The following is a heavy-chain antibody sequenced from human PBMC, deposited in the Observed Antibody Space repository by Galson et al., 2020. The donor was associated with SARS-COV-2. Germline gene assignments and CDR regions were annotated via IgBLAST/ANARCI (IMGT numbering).Heavy chain of an antibody. CDR2: IHYSGST. CDR3: ARHYTWGSSSGYDGWDV. D-gene: IGHD7-27*01. V-gene: IGHV4-39*01. CDR1: GGSIRHSRYH. Sequence: SETLSITCTVSGGSIRHSRYHWGWIRQSTEKGLEWIGSIHYSGSTYYNPTVKSRVNMSVDTSRNQFALRLNSVTAADTAVYYCARHYTWGSSSGYDGWDVWGQGTTVTVSS. J-gene: IGHJ6*02.